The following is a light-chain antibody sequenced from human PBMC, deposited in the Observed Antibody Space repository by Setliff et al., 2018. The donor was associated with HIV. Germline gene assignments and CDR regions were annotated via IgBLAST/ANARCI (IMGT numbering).Light chain of an antibody. J-gene: IGLJ1*01. V-gene: IGLV3-21*04. CDR2: YDS. CDR3: QVWDSSSDHYV. Sequence: SYELTQPPSVSVAPGETASITCGGNNIGSKSVHWYQQEPGQAPVLVIYYDSDRPSGIPERFSGSNSGNTATLTISRVEAGDEADYYCQVWDSSSDHYVFGTGTKVTVL. CDR1: NIGSKS.